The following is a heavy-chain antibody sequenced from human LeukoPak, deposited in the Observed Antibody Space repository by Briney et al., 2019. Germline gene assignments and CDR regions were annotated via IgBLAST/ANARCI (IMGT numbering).Heavy chain of an antibody. D-gene: IGHD6-13*01. CDR2: ISAYNGNT. CDR3: ARWRAAAGTKYFDY. Sequence: ASVKVSCKASGYTFTSYGISWVRQAPGQGLEWMGWISAYNGNTNYAQKLQGRVTMTTDTPTSTAYMEVRSLRSDDTAVYYCARWRAAAGTKYFDYWGQGTLVTVSS. CDR1: GYTFTSYG. V-gene: IGHV1-18*01. J-gene: IGHJ4*02.